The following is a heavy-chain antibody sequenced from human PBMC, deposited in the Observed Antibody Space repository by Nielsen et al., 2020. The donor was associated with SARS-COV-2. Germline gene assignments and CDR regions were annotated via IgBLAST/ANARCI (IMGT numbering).Heavy chain of an antibody. V-gene: IGHV3-30*18. Sequence: GGSLRLSCAASGFTFSSYGMPWVRQAPGKGLEWVSVISYDGSNKYYADSVKGRFTIARDNSTNTLYLQMNSLRAEDTAVYYFAKEMSMFRGALSGYGMDVWGQGTTVTVSS. CDR1: GFTFSSYG. CDR2: ISYDGSNK. D-gene: IGHD3-10*01. J-gene: IGHJ6*02. CDR3: AKEMSMFRGALSGYGMDV.